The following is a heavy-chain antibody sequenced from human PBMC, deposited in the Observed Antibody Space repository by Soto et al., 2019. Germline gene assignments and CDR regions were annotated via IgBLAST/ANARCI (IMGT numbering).Heavy chain of an antibody. CDR2: ISSSSSYI. V-gene: IGHV3-21*01. J-gene: IGHJ4*02. CDR1: GFTFSSYS. Sequence: GGSLRLSCAASGFTFSSYSMNWVRQAPGKGLEWVSSISSSSSYIYYADSVRGRFTISRDNAKNSLYLQMNSLRAEDTAVYYCAREAHDYKTGNDYWGQGTLVTVSS. CDR3: AREAHDYKTGNDY. D-gene: IGHD4-17*01.